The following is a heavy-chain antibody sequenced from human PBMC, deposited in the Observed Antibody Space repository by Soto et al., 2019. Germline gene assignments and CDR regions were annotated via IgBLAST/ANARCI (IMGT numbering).Heavy chain of an antibody. J-gene: IGHJ3*02. Sequence: EVQLVESGGGLVKPGGSLRLSCAASGLTFSSYSMNWVRQAPGKGVEWVSSISSSSSYIYYADSVKGRFNISKDNDTTSLYLKRNSMRAEDTAVYYCARTTDSLRVGADAFDIWGRGTMASVSS. V-gene: IGHV3-21*01. CDR2: ISSSSSYI. CDR3: ARTTDSLRVGADAFDI. D-gene: IGHD3-22*01. CDR1: GLTFSSYS.